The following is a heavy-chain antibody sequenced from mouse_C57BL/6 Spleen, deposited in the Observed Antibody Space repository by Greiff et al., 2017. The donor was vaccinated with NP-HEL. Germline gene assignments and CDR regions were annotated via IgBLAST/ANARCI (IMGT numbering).Heavy chain of an antibody. Sequence: EVHLVESGGGLVKPGGSLKLSCAASGFTFSDYGMHWVRQAPEKGLEWVAYISSGSSTIYYADTVKGRFTISRDNAKNTLFLQMTSLRSEDTAMYYCARGDYNYYGSSYYFDYWGQGTTLTVSS. CDR1: GFTFSDYG. CDR2: ISSGSSTI. V-gene: IGHV5-17*01. CDR3: ARGDYNYYGSSYYFDY. D-gene: IGHD1-1*01. J-gene: IGHJ2*01.